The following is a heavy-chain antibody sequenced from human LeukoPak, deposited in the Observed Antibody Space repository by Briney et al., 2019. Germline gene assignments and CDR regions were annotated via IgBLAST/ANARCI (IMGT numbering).Heavy chain of an antibody. J-gene: IGHJ4*02. CDR3: ASHSYDSCGCYPLDY. D-gene: IGHD3-22*01. CDR2: IYYNGST. Sequence: SETLSLTCTVSGGSISGYYWSWIRQPPEKGLEWIGYIYYNGSTNYNPSLKSRVTISVDTSKNQFSLQLSSVTAADTAVYYCASHSYDSCGCYPLDYWGQGTLFTVSS. V-gene: IGHV4-59*01. CDR1: GGSISGYY.